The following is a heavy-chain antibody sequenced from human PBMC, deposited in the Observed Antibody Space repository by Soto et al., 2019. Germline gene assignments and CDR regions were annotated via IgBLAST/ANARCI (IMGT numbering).Heavy chain of an antibody. CDR3: ARDPAGYCSGGSCYTGDAFDI. D-gene: IGHD2-15*01. Sequence: SETLSLTCTVSGGSISSYYWSWIRQPPGKGLEWIGYIYYSGSTNYNPSLKSRVTISVDTSKNQFSLKLSSVTAADTAVYYCARDPAGYCSGGSCYTGDAFDIWGQGTMVTVSS. CDR1: GGSISSYY. CDR2: IYYSGST. J-gene: IGHJ3*02. V-gene: IGHV4-59*01.